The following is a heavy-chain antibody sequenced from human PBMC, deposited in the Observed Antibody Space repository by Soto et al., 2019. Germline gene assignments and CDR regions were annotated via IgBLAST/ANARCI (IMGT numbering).Heavy chain of an antibody. CDR1: GYTFTGYY. J-gene: IGHJ6*02. Sequence: ASVKVSCKASGYTFTGYYMHWVRQAPGQGLEWMGWINPNSGGTNYAQKFQGWVTMTTDTSTSTAYMELRSLRSDDTAVYYCARDPSYYDILTGYYFTGDYGMDVWGQGTTVTVSS. CDR3: ARDPSYYDILTGYYFTGDYGMDV. D-gene: IGHD3-9*01. CDR2: INPNSGGT. V-gene: IGHV1-2*04.